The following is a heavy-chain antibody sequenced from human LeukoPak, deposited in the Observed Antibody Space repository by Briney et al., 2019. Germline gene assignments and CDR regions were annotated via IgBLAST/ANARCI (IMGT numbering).Heavy chain of an antibody. J-gene: IGHJ5*02. Sequence: GESLKISCKGSGYSFTSYWIGWVRQMPGKGLEWMGIIYPGDSDTRYSPSFQGQVTISADKSISTAYLQWSSLKASDTAMYYCARQERYCSSTSCLNWFDPRGQGTLVTVSS. V-gene: IGHV5-51*01. D-gene: IGHD2-2*01. CDR1: GYSFTSYW. CDR2: IYPGDSDT. CDR3: ARQERYCSSTSCLNWFDP.